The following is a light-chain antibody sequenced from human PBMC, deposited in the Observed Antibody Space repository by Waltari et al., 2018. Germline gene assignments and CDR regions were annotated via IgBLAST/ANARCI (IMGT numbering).Light chain of an antibody. V-gene: IGLV2-8*01. Sequence: QSALTQPPSASGSPGQSVTISCTGTSTDIGVYNYVSWYQQPPGKAPKLLIYEVSERPPGVPARFSGSKSGITASLTVFGLQTEDEADYYCASFAGSNTLFGGGTKLTVL. CDR3: ASFAGSNTL. J-gene: IGLJ2*01. CDR1: STDIGVYNY. CDR2: EVS.